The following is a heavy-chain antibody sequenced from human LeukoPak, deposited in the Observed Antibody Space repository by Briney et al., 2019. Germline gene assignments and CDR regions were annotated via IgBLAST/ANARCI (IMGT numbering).Heavy chain of an antibody. D-gene: IGHD3-10*01. Sequence: SETLSLTCTVSGGSISSGDYSWSWIRQPPGKGLEWIGCIYYSGNTYYNPSLKSRVTISVDTSKNQVSLKLSSVTAADTAVYYCAREDGTIVRGVITGGYFQHWGQGTLVTVSS. J-gene: IGHJ1*01. V-gene: IGHV4-30-4*01. CDR1: GGSISSGDYS. CDR3: AREDGTIVRGVITGGYFQH. CDR2: IYYSGNT.